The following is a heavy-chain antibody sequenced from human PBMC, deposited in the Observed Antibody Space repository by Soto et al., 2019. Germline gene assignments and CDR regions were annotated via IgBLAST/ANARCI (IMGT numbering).Heavy chain of an antibody. Sequence: QVLLVQSGAEVKKPGSSVRGSCKTSGGTFSSFAISWVRLAPGQGLEWMGVIVPMVAAPTYAQKFQGRVSITADESTRTAYLELSRLRSDDTAVYYCARDRVMRGNAYYYGMDVWGQGTTVTVSS. V-gene: IGHV1-69*12. CDR2: IVPMVAAP. CDR3: ARDRVMRGNAYYYGMDV. J-gene: IGHJ6*02. CDR1: GGTFSSFA. D-gene: IGHD2-21*01.